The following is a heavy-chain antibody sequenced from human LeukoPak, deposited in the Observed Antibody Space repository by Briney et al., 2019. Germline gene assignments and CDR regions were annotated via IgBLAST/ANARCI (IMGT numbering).Heavy chain of an antibody. Sequence: ASVKVSCKASGYTFTSYGISWVRQAPGQGLEWMGWISAYNGNTNYAQKLQGRVTMTTDTSTSIAYMELRSLRSDDTAVYYCATAYYDFWSGYYSMDYWGQGTLVTVSS. CDR3: ATAYYDFWSGYYSMDY. J-gene: IGHJ4*02. V-gene: IGHV1-18*01. D-gene: IGHD3-3*01. CDR2: ISAYNGNT. CDR1: GYTFTSYG.